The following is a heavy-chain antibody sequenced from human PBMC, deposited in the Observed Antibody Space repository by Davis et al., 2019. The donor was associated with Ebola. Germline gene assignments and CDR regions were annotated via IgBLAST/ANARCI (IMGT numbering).Heavy chain of an antibody. CDR3: AKVDYRDIVVVPAAIDYYGMDV. J-gene: IGHJ6*02. Sequence: GESLMISCAASGFTFDDYAMHWVRQAPGKGLEWVSLISGDGGSTYYADSVKGRFTISRDNSKNSLYLQMNSLRTEDTALYYCAKVDYRDIVVVPAAIDYYGMDVWGQGTTVTVSS. V-gene: IGHV3-43*02. CDR1: GFTFDDYA. D-gene: IGHD2-2*01. CDR2: ISGDGGST.